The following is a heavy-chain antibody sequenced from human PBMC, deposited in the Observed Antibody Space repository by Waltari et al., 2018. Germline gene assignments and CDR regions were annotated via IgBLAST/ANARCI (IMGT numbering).Heavy chain of an antibody. J-gene: IGHJ3*02. CDR3: AREGGYSGYDSAFDI. D-gene: IGHD5-12*01. CDR2: ISSSGSTI. V-gene: IGHV3-48*03. Sequence: EVQLVESGGGLVQPGGSLRLSCAASGFTFSSYEMNWVRQAPGKGLEWVSYISSSGSTIYYADSVKGRFTISRDNAKNSLYLQMNSLRVEDTAVYYCAREGGYSGYDSAFDIWGQGTMVTVSS. CDR1: GFTFSSYE.